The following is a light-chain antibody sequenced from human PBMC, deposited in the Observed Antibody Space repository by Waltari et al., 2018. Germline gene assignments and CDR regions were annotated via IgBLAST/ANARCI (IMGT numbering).Light chain of an antibody. CDR1: QTIGTY. V-gene: IGKV1-39*01. CDR3: QQSYNTPRT. CDR2: AAS. Sequence: QIPQSPSSLSASVGNKATTTCRASQTIGTYLSWYQQKPGKAPRLLIYAASSLESGVPSRFSGSGSGTEFTLTISSLQPEDFATYYCQQSYNTPRTFGQGTKVEIK. J-gene: IGKJ1*01.